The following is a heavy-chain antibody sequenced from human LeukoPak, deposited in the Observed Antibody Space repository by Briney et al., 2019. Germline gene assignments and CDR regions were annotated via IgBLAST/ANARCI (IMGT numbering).Heavy chain of an antibody. Sequence: HPGGSLRLSCAASGFTFSSYWMHWVRQAPGKGLVWVSRINSDGSSTSYADSVKGRFTISRDNAKNTLYLQMNSLRAEDTAVYYCARGRVDYYMDVWGKGTTVTVSS. CDR2: INSDGSST. V-gene: IGHV3-74*01. CDR1: GFTFSSYW. CDR3: ARGRVDYYMDV. J-gene: IGHJ6*03.